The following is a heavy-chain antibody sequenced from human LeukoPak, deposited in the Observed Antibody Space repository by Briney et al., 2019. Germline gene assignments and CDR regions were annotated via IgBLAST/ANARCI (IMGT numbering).Heavy chain of an antibody. Sequence: SETLSLTCTVSGGSISSYYWSWIRQPPGKGLEWIGYIYYSGSTNYNPSHKSRVTISVDTSKNQFSLKLSSVTAADTAVYYCARRRVVAATEWFDPWGQGTLVTVSS. J-gene: IGHJ5*02. D-gene: IGHD2-15*01. CDR1: GGSISSYY. V-gene: IGHV4-59*08. CDR3: ARRRVVAATEWFDP. CDR2: IYYSGST.